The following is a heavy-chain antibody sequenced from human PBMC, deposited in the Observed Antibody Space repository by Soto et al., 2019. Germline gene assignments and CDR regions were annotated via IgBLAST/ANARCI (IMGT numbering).Heavy chain of an antibody. D-gene: IGHD5-12*01. CDR1: GGTFSSYA. Sequence: QVQLVQSGAEVKKPGSSVKVSCKASGGTFSSYAISWVRQAPGQGLEWMGGIIPIFGTANYAQKFQGRVTITADESTSTAYMELSSLRSEDTAVYYWARGYSGYDSQEYYGMDVWGQGTTVTVSS. CDR2: IIPIFGTA. CDR3: ARGYSGYDSQEYYGMDV. V-gene: IGHV1-69*12. J-gene: IGHJ6*02.